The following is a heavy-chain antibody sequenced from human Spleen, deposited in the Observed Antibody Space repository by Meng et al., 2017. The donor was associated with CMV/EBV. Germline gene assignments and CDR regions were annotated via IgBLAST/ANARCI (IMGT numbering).Heavy chain of an antibody. CDR3: ARGYPTGFFSANDY. Sequence: GGSLRLSCAASGFTFSGSAMHWVRQASGKGLEWVGRIRSKANSYATAYAASVKGRFTISRDDSKNTAYLQMNSLKTEDTAVYYCARGYPTGFFSANDYWGHGTLVTVSS. CDR2: IRSKANSYAT. CDR1: GFTFSGSA. D-gene: IGHD3-16*02. J-gene: IGHJ4*01. V-gene: IGHV3-73*01.